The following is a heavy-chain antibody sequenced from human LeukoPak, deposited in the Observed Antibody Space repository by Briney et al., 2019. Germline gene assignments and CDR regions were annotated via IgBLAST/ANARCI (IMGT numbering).Heavy chain of an antibody. CDR2: IIPIFGTA. Sequence: SVKVSCKASGGTFSSYAISWVRQAPGQGLEWMGGIIPIFGTANYAQKFQGRVTITADESTSTAYMELSGLRSEDTAVYYCARELYSSSLGHYYYMDVWGKGTTVTVSS. J-gene: IGHJ6*03. D-gene: IGHD6-13*01. V-gene: IGHV1-69*13. CDR1: GGTFSSYA. CDR3: ARELYSSSLGHYYYMDV.